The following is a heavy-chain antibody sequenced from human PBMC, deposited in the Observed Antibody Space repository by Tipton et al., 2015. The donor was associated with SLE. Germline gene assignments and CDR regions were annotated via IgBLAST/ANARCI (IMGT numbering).Heavy chain of an antibody. D-gene: IGHD6-19*01. CDR1: GGSISSGSYY. CDR2: IYTSGST. CDR3: ARDGKGQWPVDY. J-gene: IGHJ4*02. Sequence: TLSLTCTVSGGSISSGSYYWSWIRQPAGKGLEWIGYIYTSGSTNYNPSLKSRVTISVDTSKNQFSLKLSSVTAADTAVYYCARDGKGQWPVDYWGQGTLVTVPS. V-gene: IGHV4-61*09.